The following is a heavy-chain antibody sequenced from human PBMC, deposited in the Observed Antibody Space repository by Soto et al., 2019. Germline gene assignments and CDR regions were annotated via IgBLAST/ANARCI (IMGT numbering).Heavy chain of an antibody. V-gene: IGHV3-23*01. J-gene: IGHJ1*01. CDR2: IVGSGGRT. D-gene: IGHD4-4*01. Sequence: GGSLRLSCVASGFTFSSYAMSWVRQAPGKGLEWVSSIVGSGGRTYYADSVQGRFTISRDNSKNTLYLQMNSLGAEDTAIFYCAKAPVPDYTAYGSCVFELWGWGTLVTVSS. CDR1: GFTFSSYA. CDR3: AKAPVPDYTAYGSCVFEL.